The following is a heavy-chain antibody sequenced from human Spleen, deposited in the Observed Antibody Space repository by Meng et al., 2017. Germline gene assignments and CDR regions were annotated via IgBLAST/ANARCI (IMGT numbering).Heavy chain of an antibody. CDR3: ARIEGVRRYSSGWYFDY. CDR1: GFYFSNAW. CDR2: INHSGST. V-gene: IGHV4-34*01. J-gene: IGHJ4*02. Sequence: ESLKISCAASGFYFSNAWMSWVRQAPGKGLEWIGEINHSGSTNYNPSLKSRVTISVDTSKNQFSLKVSSVTAADTAVYYCARIEGVRRYSSGWYFDYWGQGTLVTVSS. D-gene: IGHD6-19*01.